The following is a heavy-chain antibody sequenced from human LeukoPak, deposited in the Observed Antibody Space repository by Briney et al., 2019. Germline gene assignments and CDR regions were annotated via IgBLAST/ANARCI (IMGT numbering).Heavy chain of an antibody. CDR1: GFTFSSYW. Sequence: GGSLRLSCAASGFTFSSYWMSWVRQAPGKGLEWVANIKQDGSEKYYVDSVKGRFTISRDNAKNSLYLQMNSLRAEDAAVYYCARGVTYYDFWSGYFVFDYWGQGTLVTVSS. CDR2: IKQDGSEK. D-gene: IGHD3-3*01. CDR3: ARGVTYYDFWSGYFVFDY. V-gene: IGHV3-7*01. J-gene: IGHJ4*02.